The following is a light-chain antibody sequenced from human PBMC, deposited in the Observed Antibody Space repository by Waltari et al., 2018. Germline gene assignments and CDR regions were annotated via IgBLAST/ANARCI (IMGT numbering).Light chain of an antibody. CDR1: SSDVCGYNL. CDR3: CSYAGSYTLRV. Sequence: QSALTQPRSVSGSPGQSVTIHCTGTSSDVCGYNLFSWYQQHPGKAPKLMIYDVSKRPSGVPDRFSGSKSGNTASLTISGLQAEDEADYYCCSYAGSYTLRVFGGGTKLTVL. J-gene: IGLJ2*01. V-gene: IGLV2-11*01. CDR2: DVS.